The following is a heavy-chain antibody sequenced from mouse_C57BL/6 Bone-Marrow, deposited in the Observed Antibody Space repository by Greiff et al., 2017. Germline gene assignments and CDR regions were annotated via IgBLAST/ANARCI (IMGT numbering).Heavy chain of an antibody. V-gene: IGHV5-17*01. J-gene: IGHJ3*01. CDR3: ARGYSNYFAWFAY. Sequence: EVMLVESGGGLVKPGGSLKLSCAASGFTFSDYGMHWVRQAPEKGLEWVAYISSGSSTIYYADTVKGRFTISRDNSNNTLYLQLTSLRSEDTAFYYCARGYSNYFAWFAYWGKGTLVTVSA. D-gene: IGHD2-5*01. CDR2: ISSGSSTI. CDR1: GFTFSDYG.